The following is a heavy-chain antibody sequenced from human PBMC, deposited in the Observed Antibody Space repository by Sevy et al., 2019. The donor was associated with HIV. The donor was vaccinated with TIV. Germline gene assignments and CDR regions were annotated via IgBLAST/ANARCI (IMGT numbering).Heavy chain of an antibody. V-gene: IGHV3-15*01. CDR3: TTSLFTYAFDI. CDR2: LKSKTDGGTT. D-gene: IGHD3-16*02. J-gene: IGHJ3*02. Sequence: GGSLRLSCAASGFTFSNAWMSWVRRAPGKGLEWVGPLKSKTDGGTTDYAAPVKGRFTISRDDSKNTLYLQMNSLKTEDTAVYYCTTSLFTYAFDIWGQGTMVTVSS. CDR1: GFTFSNAW.